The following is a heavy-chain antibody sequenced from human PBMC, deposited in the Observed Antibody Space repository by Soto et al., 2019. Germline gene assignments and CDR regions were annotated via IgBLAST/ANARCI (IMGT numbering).Heavy chain of an antibody. D-gene: IGHD2-8*01. CDR3: ADLSRYCTSSDCD. V-gene: IGHV3-23*01. CDR1: GFTFSSYS. Sequence: DVRLLESGGGLVQPGGSLRLSCAASGFTFSSYSMSWVRQAPGKGLEWVSTIGTSASTYYGDSVRGRFTISRENSRNTPYLPMNNLRPEEKAGYYCADLSRYCTSSDCDWGQGTLVTVSS. J-gene: IGHJ4*02. CDR2: IGTSAST.